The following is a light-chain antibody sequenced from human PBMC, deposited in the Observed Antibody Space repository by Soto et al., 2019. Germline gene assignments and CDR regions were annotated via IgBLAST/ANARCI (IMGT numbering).Light chain of an antibody. CDR3: QQLNSYPRGLT. CDR2: AAS. V-gene: IGKV1-9*01. Sequence: ILFTPALPPLSPSVGEKVTPPSPASQGISSYLAWYQQKPGKAPKLLIYAASTLQSGVPSRFSGSGSGTDFTLTISSLQPEDFATYYCQQLNSYPRGLTFGGGTKVDI. J-gene: IGKJ4*01. CDR1: QGISSY.